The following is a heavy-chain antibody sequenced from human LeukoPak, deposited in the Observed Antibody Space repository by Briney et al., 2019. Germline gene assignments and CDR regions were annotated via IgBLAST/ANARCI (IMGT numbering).Heavy chain of an antibody. CDR3: ARGGFLKSSSGYYYGMDV. D-gene: IGHD3-10*01. V-gene: IGHV4-34*01. CDR1: GGSFSGYY. J-gene: IGHJ6*02. CDR2: INHSGST. Sequence: SETLSLTCAVYGGSFSGYYWSWLRQPPGKGLEWIGEINHSGSTNYNPSLKSRVTISVDTPKNQFSLKLSSVTAADTAVYYCARGGFLKSSSGYYYGMDVWGQGTTVTVSS.